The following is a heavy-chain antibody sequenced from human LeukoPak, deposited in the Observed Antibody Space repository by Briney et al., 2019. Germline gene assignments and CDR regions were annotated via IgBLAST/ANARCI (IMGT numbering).Heavy chain of an antibody. J-gene: IGHJ4*02. CDR3: ARSAGSGSYPIDY. D-gene: IGHD1-26*01. CDR1: GGSFSGYY. CDR2: INHSGST. Sequence: SETLSLTCAVYGGSFSGYYWSWIRQPPGKGLEWIGEINHSGSTNYNPSLKSRVTISVDASKNRFSLKLSSVTAADTAVYYCARSAGSGSYPIDYWGQGTLVTVSS. V-gene: IGHV4-34*01.